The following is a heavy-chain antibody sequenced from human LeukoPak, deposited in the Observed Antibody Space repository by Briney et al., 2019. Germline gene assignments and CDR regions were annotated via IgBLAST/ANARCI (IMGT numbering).Heavy chain of an antibody. J-gene: IGHJ4*02. CDR1: GYTFTGYY. D-gene: IGHD5-18*01. CDR2: INPNSGGT. Sequence: ASVKVSCKASGYTFTGYYMHRVRQAPGQGLEWMGWINPNSGGTDYAQKFQGRVTMTRDTSISTAYMELSRLRSDDTAVYYCARALSGHSYGFFTFDYWGQGTLVTVSS. V-gene: IGHV1-2*02. CDR3: ARALSGHSYGFFTFDY.